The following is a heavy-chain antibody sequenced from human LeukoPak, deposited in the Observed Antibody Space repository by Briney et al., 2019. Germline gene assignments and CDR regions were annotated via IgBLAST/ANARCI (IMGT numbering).Heavy chain of an antibody. CDR1: GYTFTDYY. V-gene: IGHV1-2*02. Sequence: ASVKVSFKASGYTFTDYYLHWLRQDPGQGLEWVGWINPNSAGTEYAQEFQGRVTMTRDTSNSTAYIELSRLRPDDTAVYYCARAAWSATSKFDSWGQGTRVTVSS. J-gene: IGHJ5*01. CDR3: ARAAWSATSKFDS. D-gene: IGHD6-13*01. CDR2: INPNSAGT.